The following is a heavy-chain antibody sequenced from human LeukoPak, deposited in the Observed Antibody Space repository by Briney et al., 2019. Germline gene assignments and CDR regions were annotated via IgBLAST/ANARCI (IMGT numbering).Heavy chain of an antibody. J-gene: IGHJ3*02. Sequence: SETLSLTCTVSGGSISSYYWSWIRQPPGKGLEWIGSIYHSGSTYYNPSLKSRVTISVDTSKNQFSLKLSSVTAADTAVYYCARGKAAVHDAFDIWGPGTMVTVSS. CDR1: GGSISSYY. CDR2: IYHSGST. CDR3: ARGKAAVHDAFDI. D-gene: IGHD6-13*01. V-gene: IGHV4-38-2*02.